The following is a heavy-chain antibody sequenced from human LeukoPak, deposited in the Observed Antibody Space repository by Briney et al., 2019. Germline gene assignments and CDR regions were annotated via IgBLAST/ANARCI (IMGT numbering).Heavy chain of an antibody. Sequence: PSETLSLTCAVYGXSFSGYYWSWIRQPPGKGLEWIGEINHSGITNYNPSLKSRVTISVDTSKNQFSLKLSSVTAADTAVYYCALLITIIGVSAFDIWGQGTMVTVSS. CDR2: INHSGIT. J-gene: IGHJ3*02. CDR1: GXSFSGYY. V-gene: IGHV4-34*01. CDR3: ALLITIIGVSAFDI. D-gene: IGHD3-22*01.